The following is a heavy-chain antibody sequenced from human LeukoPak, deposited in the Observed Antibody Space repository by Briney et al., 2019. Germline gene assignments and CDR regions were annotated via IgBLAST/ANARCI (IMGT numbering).Heavy chain of an antibody. V-gene: IGHV3-23*01. CDR1: GFTFSSYA. J-gene: IGHJ3*02. Sequence: GGSLRLSCAASGFTFSSYAMSWVRQAPGKGLEWVSAISGSGGSTYYADSVKGRFTISRDNAKNTLYLQMNSLRAEDTAVYYCARDGGYSSSWYLPHDAFDIWGQGTMVTVSS. D-gene: IGHD6-13*01. CDR2: ISGSGGST. CDR3: ARDGGYSSSWYLPHDAFDI.